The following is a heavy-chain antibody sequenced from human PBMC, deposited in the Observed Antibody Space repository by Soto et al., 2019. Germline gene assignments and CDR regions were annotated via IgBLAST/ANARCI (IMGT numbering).Heavy chain of an antibody. V-gene: IGHV1-2*02. CDR2: INPQSGGT. Sequence: GASVKVSCKASGYAFSDYYMHWVRQAPGQGLEWMGYINPQSGGTKYDQKFQDRVTMTRDTPKITVYMELRILTSKDTAVYYCARDRVRSPDGVGSFDLWGQGTLVTVSS. CDR1: GYAFSDYY. J-gene: IGHJ3*01. CDR3: ARDRVRSPDGVGSFDL. D-gene: IGHD3-10*01.